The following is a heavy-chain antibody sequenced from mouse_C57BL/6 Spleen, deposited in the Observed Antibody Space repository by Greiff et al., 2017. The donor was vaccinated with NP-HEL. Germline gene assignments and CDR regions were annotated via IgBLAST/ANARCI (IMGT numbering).Heavy chain of an antibody. D-gene: IGHD2-13*01. Sequence: EVQLQQSGPELVKPGASVKISCKASGYTFTDYYMNWVKQSHGKSLEWIGDINPNNGGTSYNQKFKGKATLTVDKSSSTAYMELRSLTSEDSAVYYCARWDYYYFDDWGQGTTLTVSS. V-gene: IGHV1-26*01. CDR3: ARWDYYYFDD. J-gene: IGHJ2*01. CDR1: GYTFTDYY. CDR2: INPNNGGT.